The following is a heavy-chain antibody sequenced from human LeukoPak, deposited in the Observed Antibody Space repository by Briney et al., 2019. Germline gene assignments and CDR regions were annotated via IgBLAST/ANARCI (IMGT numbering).Heavy chain of an antibody. CDR3: ARVVGATGRPFDY. V-gene: IGHV4-30-4*08. J-gene: IGHJ4*02. D-gene: IGHD1-26*01. Sequence: PSQTLSLTCTVSGGSITSGDYYWSWIRQPPGKGLEWIGYIYYSGGTYYNPSLKSRVTISVDTSKNQFSLKLSSVTAADTAVYYCARVVGATGRPFDYWGQGTLVTVSS. CDR1: GGSITSGDYY. CDR2: IYYSGGT.